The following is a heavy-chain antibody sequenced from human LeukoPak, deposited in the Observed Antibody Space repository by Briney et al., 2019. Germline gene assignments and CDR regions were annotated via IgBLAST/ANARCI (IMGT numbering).Heavy chain of an antibody. Sequence: PGGSLRLSCAASGFTFSSYAMHWVRQAPGKGLEWVAVISYDGSNKYYADSVKGRFTISRDNSKNTLYLQMNSLRAEDTAVYYCARDRYYYDSSGYYLPGGYWGQGTLVTVSS. D-gene: IGHD3-22*01. V-gene: IGHV3-30*01. J-gene: IGHJ4*02. CDR3: ARDRYYYDSSGYYLPGGY. CDR1: GFTFSSYA. CDR2: ISYDGSNK.